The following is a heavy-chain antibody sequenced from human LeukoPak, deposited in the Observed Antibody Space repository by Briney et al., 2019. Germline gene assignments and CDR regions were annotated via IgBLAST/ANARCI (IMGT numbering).Heavy chain of an antibody. V-gene: IGHV3-48*04. Sequence: GGSLRLSCAASGFTFSSYSMNWVRQAPGKGLEWVSYISSSSSTIYYADSVKGRFTISRDNAKNSLYLQMNSLRAEDTALYYCAKDMESRGWYGMDVWGQGTTVTVSS. CDR2: ISSSSSTI. CDR1: GFTFSSYS. CDR3: AKDMESRGWYGMDV. D-gene: IGHD6-19*01. J-gene: IGHJ6*02.